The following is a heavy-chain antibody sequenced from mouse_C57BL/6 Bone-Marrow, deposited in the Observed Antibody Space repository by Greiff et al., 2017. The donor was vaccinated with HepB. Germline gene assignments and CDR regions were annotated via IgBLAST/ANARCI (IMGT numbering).Heavy chain of an antibody. V-gene: IGHV2-5*01. Sequence: VQLQQSGPGLVQPSQSLSITCTVSGFSLTSYGVHWVRQSPGKGLEWLGVIWRGGSTDYNAAFMSRLSITKDNSKSQVFFKMNSLQADDTAIYYCARIYYDYDAAMDYWGQGTSVTVSS. D-gene: IGHD2-4*01. J-gene: IGHJ4*01. CDR2: IWRGGST. CDR1: GFSLTSYG. CDR3: ARIYYDYDAAMDY.